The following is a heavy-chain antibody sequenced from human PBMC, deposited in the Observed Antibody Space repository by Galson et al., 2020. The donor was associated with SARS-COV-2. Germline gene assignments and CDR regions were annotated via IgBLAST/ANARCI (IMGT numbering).Heavy chain of an antibody. CDR3: ARVQPDIVVVPAAMDY. J-gene: IGHJ4*02. CDR1: GGSISSSSYY. D-gene: IGHD2-2*01. Sequence: SETLSLTCTVSGGSISSSSYYWGWIRQPPGQGLEWIGSIYYSGSTYYNPSLKSRVTISVDTSKNQFSLKLSSVTAADTAVYYCARVQPDIVVVPAAMDYWGQGTLVTVSS. V-gene: IGHV4-39*07. CDR2: IYYSGST.